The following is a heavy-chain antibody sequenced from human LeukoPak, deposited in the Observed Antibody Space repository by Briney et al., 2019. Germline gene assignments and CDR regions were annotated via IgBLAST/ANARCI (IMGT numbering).Heavy chain of an antibody. CDR3: ARDLRSGYYYYMDV. Sequence: PGGSLRLSCAASGFTFSSYEMNWVRQAPGKGLEWVSYISSSGSTIYYADSVKGRFTISRDNAKNSLYLQMNSLRAEDTAVYYCARDLRSGYYYYMDVWGKGTTVTISS. J-gene: IGHJ6*03. CDR1: GFTFSSYE. V-gene: IGHV3-48*03. CDR2: ISSSGSTI. D-gene: IGHD6-19*01.